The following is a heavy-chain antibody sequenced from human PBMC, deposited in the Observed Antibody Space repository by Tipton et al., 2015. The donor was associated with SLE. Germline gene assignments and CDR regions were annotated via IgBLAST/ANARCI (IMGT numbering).Heavy chain of an antibody. CDR3: ASSGTVVTPDYYMDV. V-gene: IGHV1-69*02. Sequence: QSGAEVKKPGSSVKVSCKASGGTFSSYTISWVRQAPGQGLEWMGRIIPILGIANYAQKLQGRVTITADKSTSTAYMELSSLRSEDTAVYYCASSGTVVTPDYYMDVWGKGTTVTVSS. CDR1: GGTFSSYT. D-gene: IGHD4-23*01. J-gene: IGHJ6*03. CDR2: IIPILGIA.